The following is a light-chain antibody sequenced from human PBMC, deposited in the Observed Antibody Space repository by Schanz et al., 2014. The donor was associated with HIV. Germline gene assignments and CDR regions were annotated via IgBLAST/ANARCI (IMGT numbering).Light chain of an antibody. CDR3: LSYDRSLSGPYL. CDR1: SSDVGDYNY. V-gene: IGLV2-11*01. Sequence: QSALTQPRSVSGSPGQSVTISCTGTSSDVGDYNYVSWYQQHPGKAPKLMIYDVTERPSGVSNRFSGSKSGNTASLTISGLQAEDEADYYCLSYDRSLSGPYLFGTGTKVTVL. CDR2: DVT. J-gene: IGLJ1*01.